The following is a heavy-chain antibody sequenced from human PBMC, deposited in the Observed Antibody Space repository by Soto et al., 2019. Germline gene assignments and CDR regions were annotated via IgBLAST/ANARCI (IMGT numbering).Heavy chain of an antibody. CDR2: IYYSGST. D-gene: IGHD1-1*01. J-gene: IGHJ4*02. V-gene: IGHV4-39*07. Sequence: SETLSLTCTVSGASISSGTFYWGWIRQPPGKGLESIANIYYSGSTYYNPSLKSRVTISVDTSKNQFSLKLSSVTAADTALYYCAKDRPRRTSGYFFDYWGQGTPVTVSS. CDR3: AKDRPRRTSGYFFDY. CDR1: GASISSGTFY.